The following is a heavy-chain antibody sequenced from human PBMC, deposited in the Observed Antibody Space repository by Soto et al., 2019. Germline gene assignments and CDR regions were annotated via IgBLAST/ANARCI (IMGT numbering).Heavy chain of an antibody. CDR1: GGSVSSGGYY. CDR3: ARENFGVVIHDAFDL. D-gene: IGHD3-3*01. J-gene: IGHJ3*01. Sequence: SETLSLTCTVSGGSVSSGGYYWNWIRQHPGKGLEWLGYIFDSETAYYNPSLKSRLTISMDTSKNQFSLKVTSVTPADTAVYYCARENFGVVIHDAFDLWGQGTMVTV. CDR2: IFDSETA. V-gene: IGHV4-31*03.